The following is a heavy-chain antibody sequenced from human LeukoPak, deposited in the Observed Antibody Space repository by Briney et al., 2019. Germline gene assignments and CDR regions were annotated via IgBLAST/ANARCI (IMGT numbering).Heavy chain of an antibody. V-gene: IGHV3-33*01. CDR1: GFTFRNYG. Sequence: GGSLRLSCAASGFTFRNYGFHWVRQAPGEGLEWVAVIYHDGSYKFYADSVKGRFTFSRDNSKNTVFLEMNSLRGEDTAMYYCTRDSAKSFDDWGQGTLVTVSS. J-gene: IGHJ4*02. D-gene: IGHD4/OR15-4a*01. CDR3: TRDSAKSFDD. CDR2: IYHDGSYK.